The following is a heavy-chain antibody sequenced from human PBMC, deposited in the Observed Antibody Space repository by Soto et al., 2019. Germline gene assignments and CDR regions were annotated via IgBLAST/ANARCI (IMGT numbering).Heavy chain of an antibody. D-gene: IGHD6-13*01. J-gene: IGHJ6*02. Sequence: PSETLSLTCAVYGGSFSGYYWSWIRQPPGKGLEWIGEINHSGSTNYNPSLKSRVTISVDTSKNQFSLKLSSVTAADTAVYYCAIAAAGNYYYYGMDVWGQGTTVS. V-gene: IGHV4-34*01. CDR2: INHSGST. CDR3: AIAAAGNYYYYGMDV. CDR1: GGSFSGYY.